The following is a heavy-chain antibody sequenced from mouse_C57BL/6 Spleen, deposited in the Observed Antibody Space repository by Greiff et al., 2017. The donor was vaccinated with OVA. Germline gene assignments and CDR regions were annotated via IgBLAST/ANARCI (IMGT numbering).Heavy chain of an antibody. CDR2: IDPSTGGT. J-gene: IGHJ2*01. CDR3: TRGLGGYFDY. Sequence: VQLQESGAELVRPGASVTLSCKASGYTFTDYEMHWVKQTPVHGLEWIGAIDPSTGGTAYNQKFKGKAILTADKSSSTAYMQLRSLTSEDSAVYYCTRGLGGYFDYWGQGTTLTVSS. D-gene: IGHD2-4*01. CDR1: GYTFTDYE. V-gene: IGHV1-15*01.